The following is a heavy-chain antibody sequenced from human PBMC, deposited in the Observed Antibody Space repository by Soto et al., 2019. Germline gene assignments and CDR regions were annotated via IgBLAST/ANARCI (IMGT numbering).Heavy chain of an antibody. CDR2: IYYTGST. J-gene: IGHJ6*02. D-gene: IGHD2-2*01. CDR3: ARLGGNCDATGCYGYYVMDV. V-gene: IGHV4-39*01. CDR1: GGSISNSNYY. Sequence: SEALSLTCNVSGGSISNSNYYWGWIRQPPGKGLEWIGGIYYTGSTYYNPSLKSRVTISVDTSKNQFSLKLDSVTAADTAVYYCARLGGNCDATGCYGYYVMDVWGQGTTVTVSS.